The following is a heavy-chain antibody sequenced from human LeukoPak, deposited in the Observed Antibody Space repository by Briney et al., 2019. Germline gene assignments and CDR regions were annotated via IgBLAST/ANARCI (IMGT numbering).Heavy chain of an antibody. CDR2: INPNSGGT. Sequence: ASVKVSCKASGYTFTGYYMNWVRQAPGQGLEWMGWINPNSGGTNYAQKFQGRVTMTRDTSISTAYMELSRLRSDDTAVYYCATRLAGYCSGGSCYPIDYWGQGTLVTVSS. CDR1: GYTFTGYY. D-gene: IGHD2-15*01. V-gene: IGHV1-2*02. CDR3: ATRLAGYCSGGSCYPIDY. J-gene: IGHJ4*02.